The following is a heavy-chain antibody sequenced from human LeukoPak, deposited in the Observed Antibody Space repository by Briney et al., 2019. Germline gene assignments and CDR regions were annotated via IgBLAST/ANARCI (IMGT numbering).Heavy chain of an antibody. CDR1: GDSISSSNW. V-gene: IGHV4-4*02. D-gene: IGHD3-10*01. CDR2: IYHSGST. CDR3: ARRYGSGSSGTFDY. Sequence: SETLSFTCAVSGDSISSSNWWNWVRQPPGKGLEWIGEIYHSGSTNYNPSLKSRVTISVDTSKNQFSLKLSSVTAADTAVYYCARRYGSGSSGTFDYWGQGTLVTVSS. J-gene: IGHJ4*02.